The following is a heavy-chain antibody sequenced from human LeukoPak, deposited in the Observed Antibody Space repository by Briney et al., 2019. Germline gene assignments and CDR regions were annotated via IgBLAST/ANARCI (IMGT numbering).Heavy chain of an antibody. CDR3: ARGHYDFWSGEGDYFDY. CDR2: INTYNGDT. CDR1: GDTFTNYG. D-gene: IGHD3-3*01. J-gene: IGHJ4*02. V-gene: IGHV1-18*03. Sequence: ASVKVSCKASGDTFTNYGISWVRQAPGQGLEWMGWINTYNGDTNYAQKLKGRVTMTTDTSTSTVYMELRSLRSEDMAVYYCARGHYDFWSGEGDYFDYWGQGTLVTVSS.